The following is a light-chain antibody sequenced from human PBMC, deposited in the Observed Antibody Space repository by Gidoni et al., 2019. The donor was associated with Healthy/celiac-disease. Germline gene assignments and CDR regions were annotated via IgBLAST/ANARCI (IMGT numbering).Light chain of an antibody. CDR3: CSYAGILV. J-gene: IGLJ2*01. CDR2: DVS. CDR1: RRDVGGYNY. V-gene: IGLV2-11*01. Sequence: QSALTQPRSVSGSPGQSVTISCTGTRRDVGGYNYVSWYQQHPGKAPKLMIYDVSKRPSGVPDRFSGSKSGNTASLTISGLQAEDEADYYCCSYAGILVFGGGTKLTVL.